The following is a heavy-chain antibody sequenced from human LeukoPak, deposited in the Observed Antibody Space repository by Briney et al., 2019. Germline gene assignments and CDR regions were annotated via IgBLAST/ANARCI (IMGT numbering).Heavy chain of an antibody. J-gene: IGHJ4*02. D-gene: IGHD3-22*01. CDR1: GFSLSTHN. CDR2: INADSSTI. V-gene: IGHV3-48*01. CDR3: VRDNSRGQSLGVIY. Sequence: GGSLRLSCAASGFSLSTHNMNWVRQAPGKGLQWISYINADSSTIQYADSVRGRFTTSRDNAKNSLYLQMNSLRAEDTAVYYCVRDNSRGQSLGVIYWGQGSLVTVSS.